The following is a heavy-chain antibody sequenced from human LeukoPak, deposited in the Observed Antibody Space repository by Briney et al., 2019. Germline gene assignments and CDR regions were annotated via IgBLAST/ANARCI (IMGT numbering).Heavy chain of an antibody. CDR3: ARVTGTLLRYMDV. Sequence: PSETLSLTCAVYGGSFSDYYWSWIRQPPGKGLEWIGEINHSGSTNYNPSLKSRVTISVDTSKNQFSLKLSSVTAADTAVYYCARVTGTLLRYMDVWAKGPRSPSP. CDR1: GGSFSDYY. CDR2: INHSGST. D-gene: IGHD1-1*01. J-gene: IGHJ6*03. V-gene: IGHV4-34*01.